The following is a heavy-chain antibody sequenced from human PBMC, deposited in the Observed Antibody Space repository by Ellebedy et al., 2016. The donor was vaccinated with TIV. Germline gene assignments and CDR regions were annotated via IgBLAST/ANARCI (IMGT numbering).Heavy chain of an antibody. J-gene: IGHJ4*02. CDR1: GFTFSSYS. CDR3: AKDRTSGDGYWVFDN. D-gene: IGHD5-18*01. Sequence: PGGSLRLSCAASGFTFSSYSIGWVRQAPGKGLEWVSGIVGSGSQKYADSVKSRFTISRDNSKRTVDLQMNGLRAEDTAIYFCAKDRTSGDGYWVFDNWGQGTLVSVSS. V-gene: IGHV3-23*01. CDR2: IVGSGS.